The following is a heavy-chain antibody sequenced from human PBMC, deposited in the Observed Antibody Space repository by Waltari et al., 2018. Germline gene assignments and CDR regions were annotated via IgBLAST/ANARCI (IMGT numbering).Heavy chain of an antibody. D-gene: IGHD6-6*01. CDR2: IYYSGST. CDR1: NVSISSGAYY. CDR3: ARAECSTSSCFFVSGFDP. Sequence: QLHLQESGPELVKPSETLYLTCTVSNVSISSGAYYWGWIRRPAGKGPEWIGNIYYSGSTYYTPSLESRVAISVDTSKNQFFLSLTAVTAADAAIYYCARAECSTSSCFFVSGFDPWGQGIQVTVSS. V-gene: IGHV4-39*01. J-gene: IGHJ5*02.